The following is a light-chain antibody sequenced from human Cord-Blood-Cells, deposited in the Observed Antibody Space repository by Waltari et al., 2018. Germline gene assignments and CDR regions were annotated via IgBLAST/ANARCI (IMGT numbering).Light chain of an antibody. Sequence: EIVLTQSPATLSLSPGERATLSCRASKSVSSYLAWYQQKPGQAPRLLIYDASNRATGIPARFSGSGSGTDFTLTISSLVPEDFAVYYCQQRSNWPLTFGGGTKVEIK. J-gene: IGKJ4*01. CDR1: KSVSSY. CDR2: DAS. V-gene: IGKV3-11*01. CDR3: QQRSNWPLT.